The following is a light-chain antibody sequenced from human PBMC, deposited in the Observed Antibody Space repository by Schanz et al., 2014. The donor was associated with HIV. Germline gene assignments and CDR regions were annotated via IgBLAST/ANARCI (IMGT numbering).Light chain of an antibody. Sequence: QSVLTQPPSMSGAPGQRVTISCTGSRSNIGAGYDVHWYQQLPGTPPKLLIFGNSRRPSGVPDRFSGSKSDSSASLTITGLQPEDEADYYCQSFDGSLGGVLFGGGTKLTVL. CDR2: GNS. J-gene: IGLJ3*02. V-gene: IGLV1-40*01. CDR3: QSFDGSLGGVL. CDR1: RSNIGAGYD.